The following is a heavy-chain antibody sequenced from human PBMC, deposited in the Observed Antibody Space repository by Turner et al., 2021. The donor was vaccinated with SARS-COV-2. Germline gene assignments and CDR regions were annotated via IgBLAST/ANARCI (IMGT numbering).Heavy chain of an antibody. CDR1: GFTFSSYS. Sequence: EVQLVESGGGLVKPGGSLRLSCAASGFTFSSYSMNWVRQAPGKGLEWVSSISSSSSYIYYADSVKGRFTTSRDNAKNSLYLQMNSLRAEDTAVYYCARWHYFDSRGYYAQAFDFWGQGTMVTVSS. CDR2: ISSSSSYI. V-gene: IGHV3-21*01. CDR3: ARWHYFDSRGYYAQAFDF. J-gene: IGHJ3*01. D-gene: IGHD3-22*01.